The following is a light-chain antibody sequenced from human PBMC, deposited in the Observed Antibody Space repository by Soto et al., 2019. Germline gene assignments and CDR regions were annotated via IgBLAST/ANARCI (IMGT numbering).Light chain of an antibody. CDR1: QSISDL. J-gene: IGKJ1*01. CDR3: QQYNGYWT. Sequence: DIQMTQSPSTLSASVGDRVTITCRASQSISDLLAWYQQKPGKAPKLLIYKVSTLKSGVPSRFSGSGSGTEFTLTISSLQPDYFASYYCQQYNGYWTFGQGTKVEF. V-gene: IGKV1-5*03. CDR2: KVS.